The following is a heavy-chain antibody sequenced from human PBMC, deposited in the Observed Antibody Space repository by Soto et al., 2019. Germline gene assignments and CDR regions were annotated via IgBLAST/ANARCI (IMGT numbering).Heavy chain of an antibody. J-gene: IGHJ6*02. CDR3: VRDDGCMLYIVCGMDV. Sequence: SVKVSCKASGGTFSSYAISWVRQAPGQGLEWMGGIIPIFGTANYAQKFQGRVTITADESTSTAYIELSSLRSEDTAVYYCVRDDGCMLYIVCGMDVWGQGTTVTVSS. CDR1: GGTFSSYA. CDR2: IIPIFGTA. D-gene: IGHD2-8*01. V-gene: IGHV1-69*13.